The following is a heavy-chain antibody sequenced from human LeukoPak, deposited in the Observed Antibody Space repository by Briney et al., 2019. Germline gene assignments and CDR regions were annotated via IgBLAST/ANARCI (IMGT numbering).Heavy chain of an antibody. CDR2: ISSSSSTI. V-gene: IGHV3-48*01. D-gene: IGHD3-3*01. J-gene: IGHJ6*02. Sequence: GGSLRLSCAASGFTFSSYSMNWVRQAPGKGLEWVSSISSSSSTIYYADSVKGRFTISRDNAKNSLYLQMNSLRAEDTAVYYCARDKTDFGVVIIGMDVWGQGTTVTVSS. CDR3: ARDKTDFGVVIIGMDV. CDR1: GFTFSSYS.